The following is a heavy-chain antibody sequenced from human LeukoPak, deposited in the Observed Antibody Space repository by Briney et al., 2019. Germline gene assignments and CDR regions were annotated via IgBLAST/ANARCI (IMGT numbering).Heavy chain of an antibody. V-gene: IGHV1-69*13. CDR2: IIPIFGTA. D-gene: IGHD3-10*01. CDR1: GYTFTSYY. J-gene: IGHJ4*02. CDR3: ARGVGSYYYGSGSDY. Sequence: SVKVSCKASGYTFTSYYMHWVRQAPGQGLEWMGGIIPIFGTANYAQKFQGRVTITADESTSTAYMELSSLRSEDTAVYYCARGVGSYYYGSGSDYWGQGTLVTVSS.